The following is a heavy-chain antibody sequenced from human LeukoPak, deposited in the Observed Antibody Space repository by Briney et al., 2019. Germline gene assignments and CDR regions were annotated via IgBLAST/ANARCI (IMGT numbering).Heavy chain of an antibody. Sequence: GGSLRLSCAASGLIFSGSWMNWVRQAPGKGLEWVATINPDGNKKGVADSVRGRFTISRDDAENSLYLQMNSLRAEDTAVCYCARDFAYKKFDYWGQGTLVTVSS. CDR2: INPDGNKK. V-gene: IGHV3-7*03. CDR1: GLIFSGSW. D-gene: IGHD2-21*01. J-gene: IGHJ4*02. CDR3: ARDFAYKKFDY.